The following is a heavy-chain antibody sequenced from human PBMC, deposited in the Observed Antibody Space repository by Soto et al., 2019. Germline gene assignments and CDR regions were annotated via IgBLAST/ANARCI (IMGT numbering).Heavy chain of an antibody. D-gene: IGHD3-22*01. CDR2: IYYSGST. CDR3: ARKDSSGSPFDY. J-gene: IGHJ4*02. Sequence: PSETLSLTCTVSGGSISSYYWSWIRQPPGKGLEWIGYIYYSGSTNYNPSLKSRVTISVDTSKNQFSLKLSSVTAADTAVYYCARKDSSGSPFDYWGQGTLVTVSS. CDR1: GGSISSYY. V-gene: IGHV4-59*01.